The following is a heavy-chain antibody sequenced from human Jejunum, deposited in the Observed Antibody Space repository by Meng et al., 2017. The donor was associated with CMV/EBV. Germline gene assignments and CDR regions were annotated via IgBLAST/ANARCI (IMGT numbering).Heavy chain of an antibody. CDR1: EYTFSEYY. J-gene: IGHJ4*02. D-gene: IGHD1-26*01. Sequence: EYTFSEYYMQWVRQAPGQGLEWMGWINPQTGDTNYAPEFRGRVTMTRDMSINTVYMEVTGLRSDDTAVYYCAKDAGSYLDYYCDYWGQGTLVTVSS. CDR2: INPQTGDT. CDR3: AKDAGSYLDYYCDY. V-gene: IGHV1-2*02.